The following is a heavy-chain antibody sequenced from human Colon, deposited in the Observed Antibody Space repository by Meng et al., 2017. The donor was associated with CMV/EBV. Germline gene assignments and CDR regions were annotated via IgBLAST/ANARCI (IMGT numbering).Heavy chain of an antibody. J-gene: IGHJ4*02. CDR1: GFTFDDYT. D-gene: IGHD4-17*01. CDR2: VSWDGGST. V-gene: IGHV3-43*01. Sequence: GGSLSLSCAASGFTFDDYTMNWVRHAPGKGLEWVALVSWDGGSTRYADSVRGRFTISRDNSNNLLVLQLNSLRSDDSALYYCAKGTAATTVPDFDSWGQGTLVTVSS. CDR3: AKGTAATTVPDFDS.